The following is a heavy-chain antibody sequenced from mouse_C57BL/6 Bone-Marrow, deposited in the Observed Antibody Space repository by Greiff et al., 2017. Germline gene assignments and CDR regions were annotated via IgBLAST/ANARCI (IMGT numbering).Heavy chain of an antibody. D-gene: IGHD2-3*01. V-gene: IGHV7-3*01. Sequence: EVMLVESGGGLVQPGGSLSLSCAASGFTFTDYYMSWVRQPPGKALEWLGFIRNKANGYTTEYSASVKGRFTISRDNSQSILYLQMNALRAEDSATYYCARYRGLLLDYWGQGTTLTVSS. CDR1: GFTFTDYY. CDR2: IRNKANGYTT. J-gene: IGHJ2*01. CDR3: ARYRGLLLDY.